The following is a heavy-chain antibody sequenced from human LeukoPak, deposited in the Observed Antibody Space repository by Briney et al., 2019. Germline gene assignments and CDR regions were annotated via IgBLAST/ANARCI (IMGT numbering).Heavy chain of an antibody. J-gene: IGHJ3*02. Sequence: PGGSLRLSCAASGFTFDDHGMSWVRQAPGTGLEWVSGIKWDGGSTGYEDTVKGRFTISRDNAKNSLYLQMNSLRAEDTALYYCARVNVKVRQWLVPDAFDIWGQGTMVTVSS. CDR2: IKWDGGST. CDR3: ARVNVKVRQWLVPDAFDI. CDR1: GFTFDDHG. V-gene: IGHV3-20*04. D-gene: IGHD6-19*01.